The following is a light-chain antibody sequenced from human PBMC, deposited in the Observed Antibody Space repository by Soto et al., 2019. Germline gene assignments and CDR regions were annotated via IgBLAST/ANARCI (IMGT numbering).Light chain of an antibody. CDR1: QGISSY. V-gene: IGKV1-9*01. Sequence: IQLTQSPSSLSASVGDRVTITCRASQGISSYLAWYQQKPGKAPKLLIYGASTLQSGVPSRFSGSGSGTDFTLTISSLQPEDVATYYCQQLNSYPHTFGGGTKVEIK. CDR3: QQLNSYPHT. J-gene: IGKJ4*01. CDR2: GAS.